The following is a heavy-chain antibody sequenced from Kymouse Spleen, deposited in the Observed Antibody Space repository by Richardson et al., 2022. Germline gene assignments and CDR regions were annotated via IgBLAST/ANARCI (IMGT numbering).Heavy chain of an antibody. CDR2: IYYSGST. J-gene: IGHJ4*02. CDR1: GGSISSSSYY. V-gene: IGHV4-39*01. D-gene: IGHD3-10*01,IGHD3-22*01,IGHD3-3*01. CDR3: ARRTGRITFDY. Sequence: QLQLQESGPGLVKPSETLSLTCTVSGGSISSSSYYWGWIRQPPGKGLEWIGSIYYSGSTYYNPSLKSRVTISVDTSKNQFSLKLSSVTAADTAVYYCARRTGRITFDYWGQGTLVTVSS.